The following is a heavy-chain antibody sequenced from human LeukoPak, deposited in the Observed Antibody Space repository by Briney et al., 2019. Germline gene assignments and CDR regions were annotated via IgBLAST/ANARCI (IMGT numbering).Heavy chain of an antibody. J-gene: IGHJ4*02. Sequence: GGSLRLSCAASGFTFSSYGMHWVRQAPGKGLEWVAVISYDGSNKYYADSVKGRFTISRDNSKNTLYLQMNSLRAEDTAVYYCAKDPGEQQLVDLEYYFDYWGQETLVTVSS. D-gene: IGHD6-13*01. CDR3: AKDPGEQQLVDLEYYFDY. V-gene: IGHV3-30*18. CDR1: GFTFSSYG. CDR2: ISYDGSNK.